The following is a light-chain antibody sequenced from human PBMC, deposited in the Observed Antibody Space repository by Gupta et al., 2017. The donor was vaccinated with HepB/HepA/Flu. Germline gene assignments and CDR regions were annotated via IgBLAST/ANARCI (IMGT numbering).Light chain of an antibody. CDR3: QQVNTYPRT. CDR1: QGIGSY. CDR2: AAS. Sequence: DIQLTQSPSFLSASVGDRVTITCRASQGIGSYLAWYQQRPGKALNLLIYAASTLQSGVPSRFSGSGSGTEFSLSISSLQPEDFATYYCQQVNTYPRTFGQGTKVEIK. V-gene: IGKV1-9*01. J-gene: IGKJ1*01.